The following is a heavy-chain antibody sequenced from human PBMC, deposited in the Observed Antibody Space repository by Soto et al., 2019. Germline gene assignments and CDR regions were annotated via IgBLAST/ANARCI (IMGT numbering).Heavy chain of an antibody. Sequence: QVQLVESGGGVVQPGRSLRLSCAASGFTFSSYGMHWVRQAPGKGLEWVAVIWYDGSNKYYADSVKGRFTISRDNSKNTLDLQMNRLRAEDTAVYYCATGESVVPATMDYGYWGQGTLVTVSS. D-gene: IGHD2-2*01. CDR1: GFTFSSYG. J-gene: IGHJ4*02. CDR2: IWYDGSNK. V-gene: IGHV3-33*01. CDR3: ATGESVVPATMDYGY.